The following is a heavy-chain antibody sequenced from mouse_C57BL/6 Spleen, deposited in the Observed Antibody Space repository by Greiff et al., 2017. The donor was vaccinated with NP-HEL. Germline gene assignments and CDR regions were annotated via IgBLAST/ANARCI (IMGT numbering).Heavy chain of an antibody. J-gene: IGHJ2*01. CDR1: GYTFTDYN. V-gene: IGHV1-18*01. D-gene: IGHD1-1*01. CDR3: ARRGRYYDSSYDYFDY. CDR2: INPNNGGT. Sequence: EVQLQQSGPELVKPGASVKIPCKASGYTFTDYNMDWVKQSHGKSLEWIGDINPNNGGTIYNQKFKGKATLTVDKSSSTAYMEHRSLTSEDTAVYYCARRGRYYDSSYDYFDYWGQGTTLTVSS.